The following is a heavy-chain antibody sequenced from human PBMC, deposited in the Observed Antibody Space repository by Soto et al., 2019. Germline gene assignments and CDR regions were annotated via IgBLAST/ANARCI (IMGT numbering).Heavy chain of an antibody. D-gene: IGHD3-10*01. CDR1: GFTFSSYS. J-gene: IGHJ2*01. CDR3: AKDLYYYGSGSYNPHDL. V-gene: IGHV3-48*01. CDR2: ITSSSSAL. Sequence: PGGSLRLSCAASGFTFSSYSMNWVRQAPGKGLEWISCITSSSSALSYADSVKGRFTISRDNSKNTLYLQMNSLRAEDTAVYYCAKDLYYYGSGSYNPHDLWGRGTLVTVSS.